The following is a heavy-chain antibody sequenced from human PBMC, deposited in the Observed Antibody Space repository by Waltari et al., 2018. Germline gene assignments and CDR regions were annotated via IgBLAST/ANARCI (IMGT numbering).Heavy chain of an antibody. D-gene: IGHD5-12*01. CDR2: IYDSGST. CDR3: AREVPRNGYIGLIYYYMDV. J-gene: IGHJ6*03. Sequence: QLQLQESGPGLVKPSETLSLTCTVSGGSLSSSSSFWAWIRQPPGKGLEWIGSIYDSGSTYYNLSLKSRVTISVDRSTNQVSLKLTSVTAADTAVYFCAREVPRNGYIGLIYYYMDVWGKGTTVTVSS. V-gene: IGHV4-39*01. CDR1: GGSLSSSSSF.